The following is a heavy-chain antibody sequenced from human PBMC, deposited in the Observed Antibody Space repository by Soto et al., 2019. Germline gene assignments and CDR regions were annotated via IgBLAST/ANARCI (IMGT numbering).Heavy chain of an antibody. J-gene: IGHJ4*02. CDR3: ARGRMYFVQQLAVFDY. CDR2: IYSGGST. V-gene: IGHV3-53*04. CDR1: GFTVSSNY. Sequence: EVQLVESGGGLVQPGGSLRLSCAASGFTVSSNYMSWVGQDPWKGLAWVSVIYSGGSTYYADSVKGRFTISRHNSKDTLYPQMNSLRAEDTAVYYGARGRMYFVQQLAVFDYWGQGTLPTVSS. D-gene: IGHD6-13*01.